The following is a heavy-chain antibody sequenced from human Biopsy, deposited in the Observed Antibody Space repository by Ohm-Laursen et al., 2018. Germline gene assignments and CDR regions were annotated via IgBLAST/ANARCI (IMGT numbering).Heavy chain of an antibody. D-gene: IGHD4-23*01. V-gene: IGHV4-59*11. CDR2: ISHTGYT. CDR1: GGSSTGHY. J-gene: IGHJ1*01. Sequence: GTLSLTCTVSGGSSTGHYWSWIRQPPGKGLEWIGHISHTGYTSYKSSLKSRVTISLDTSRKHFSLRLTSLAAADTAVYYCARGSNEYGGLYFPHWGQGALVTVSS. CDR3: ARGSNEYGGLYFPH.